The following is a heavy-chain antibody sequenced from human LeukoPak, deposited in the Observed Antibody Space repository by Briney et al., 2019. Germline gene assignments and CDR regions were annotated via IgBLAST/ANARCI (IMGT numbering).Heavy chain of an antibody. CDR3: ARDPRTVRI. CDR1: GLSLNNYA. CDR2: ISGNGGVI. J-gene: IGHJ4*02. D-gene: IGHD1-1*01. Sequence: GGSLRLSCTASGLSLNNYAMTWVRQAPGKGLEWLSYISGNGGVIQYADSVKGRFTISRDNAKNLLYLQMDSLRVEDTAIYYCARDPRTVRIWGQGTLVTVSS. V-gene: IGHV3-48*04.